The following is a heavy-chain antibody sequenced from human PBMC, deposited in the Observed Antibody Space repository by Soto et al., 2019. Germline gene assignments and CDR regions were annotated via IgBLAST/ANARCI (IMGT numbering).Heavy chain of an antibody. CDR1: GGSISSGGYY. CDR2: IYYSGST. Sequence: QVQLQESGPGLVKPSQTLSLTCTVSGGSISSGGYYWSWIRQHPGKGLEWIGYIYYSGSTYYNPTLTSRVTSTVDTSKNQFSLKLSSVTAADTAVYYCARSFGSSSSWFDPWGQGTLVTVSS. D-gene: IGHD6-13*01. V-gene: IGHV4-31*03. CDR3: ARSFGSSSSWFDP. J-gene: IGHJ5*02.